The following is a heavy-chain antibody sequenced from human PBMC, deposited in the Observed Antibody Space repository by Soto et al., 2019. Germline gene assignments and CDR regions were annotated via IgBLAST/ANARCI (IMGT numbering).Heavy chain of an antibody. CDR1: GFTFSSYG. D-gene: IGHD5-12*01. CDR3: AKGGRWLQLDYGMDV. V-gene: IGHV3-30*18. CDR2: ISYDGSNK. Sequence: HVQLVESGGGVVQPGRSLRLSCAASGFTFSSYGLHWVRQAPGKGLEWVAVISYDGSNKYYADSVKGRFTISRDNSKNTLYLQMNSLRAEDTAVYYCAKGGRWLQLDYGMDVWGQGTTVTVSS. J-gene: IGHJ6*02.